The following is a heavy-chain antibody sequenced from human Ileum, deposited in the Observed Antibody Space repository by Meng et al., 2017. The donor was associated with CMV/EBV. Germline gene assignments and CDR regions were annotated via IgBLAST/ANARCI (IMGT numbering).Heavy chain of an antibody. CDR2: LTPRSGET. Sequence: QVQLVQSGAEVKCQGVSVRVSCQASGYTFDDFDINWVRQATGQGLEWMGWLTPRSGETGYAQKFQGRFTMTTDMSISTTYMELTGLTSDDTAMYYCAIGLSYYGSRRLHLWGQGTLVTVSS. CDR3: AIGLSYYGSRRLHL. CDR1: GYTFDDFD. J-gene: IGHJ5*02. D-gene: IGHD3-10*01. V-gene: IGHV1-8*01.